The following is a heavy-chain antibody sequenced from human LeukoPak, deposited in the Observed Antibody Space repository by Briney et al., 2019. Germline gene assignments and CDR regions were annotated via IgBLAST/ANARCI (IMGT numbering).Heavy chain of an antibody. Sequence: SETLSLTCTASGGSIGNYYWSWIRQPPGKELEWIGYNYYNGNAKYNPALNSRVTISVDKSKNQFSLKLTSVTAADTAIYYCARADYGDTNYWGQGILVTVSS. J-gene: IGHJ4*02. CDR1: GGSIGNYY. D-gene: IGHD4-17*01. CDR2: NYYNGNA. CDR3: ARADYGDTNY. V-gene: IGHV4-59*01.